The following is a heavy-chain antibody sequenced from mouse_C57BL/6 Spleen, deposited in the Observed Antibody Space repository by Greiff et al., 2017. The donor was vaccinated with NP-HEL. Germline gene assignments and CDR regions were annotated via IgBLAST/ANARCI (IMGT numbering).Heavy chain of an antibody. Sequence: EVKLVESGGGLVQPGGSLKLSCAASGFTFSDYYMYWVRQTPEKRLEWVAYISNGGGSTYYPDTVKGRFTISRDNAKNTLYLQMSRLKSEDTAMYYCARHEYSNYVHYFDYWGQGTTLTVSS. D-gene: IGHD2-5*01. V-gene: IGHV5-12*01. CDR2: ISNGGGST. CDR3: ARHEYSNYVHYFDY. CDR1: GFTFSDYY. J-gene: IGHJ2*01.